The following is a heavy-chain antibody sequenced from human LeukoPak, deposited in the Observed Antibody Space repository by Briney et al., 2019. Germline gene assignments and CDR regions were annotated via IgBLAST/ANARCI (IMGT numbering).Heavy chain of an antibody. J-gene: IGHJ4*02. CDR3: ARARPGAVAGTFWGAVTWGTDRDKKYYFDY. CDR1: GYTFTSYD. CDR2: MNPNSGNT. D-gene: IGHD6-19*01. V-gene: IGHV1-8*01. Sequence: GASVKVSCKASGYTFTSYDINWVRQATGQGLEWMGWMNPNSGNTGYAQKFQGRVTMTRNTSISTAYMELSSLRSEDTAVYYCARARPGAVAGTFWGAVTWGTDRDKKYYFDYWGQGTLVTVSS.